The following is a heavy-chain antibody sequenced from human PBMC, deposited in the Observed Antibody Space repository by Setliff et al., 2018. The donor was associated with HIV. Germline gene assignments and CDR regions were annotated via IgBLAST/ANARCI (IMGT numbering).Heavy chain of an antibody. CDR1: GGSISSGGYY. CDR2: IYYSGST. CDR3: AREGGHYYDSSGYSPHDAFDI. V-gene: IGHV4-31*03. D-gene: IGHD3-22*01. Sequence: PSETLSLTCTVSGGSISSGGYYWSWIRQHPGKGLEWIGYIYYSGSTYYSPSLKSRVTISVDTSKNQFSLKLSSVTAADTAVYYCAREGGHYYDSSGYSPHDAFDIWGQGTMVTVSS. J-gene: IGHJ3*02.